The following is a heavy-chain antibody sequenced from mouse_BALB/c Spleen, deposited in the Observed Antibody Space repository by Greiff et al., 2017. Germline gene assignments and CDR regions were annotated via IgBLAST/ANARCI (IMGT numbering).Heavy chain of an antibody. CDR2: ISSGSSTI. CDR1: GFTFSSFG. D-gene: IGHD1-1*01. V-gene: IGHV5-17*02. CDR3: ARWPSYYYGSSYFDY. Sequence: EVQRVESGGGLVQPGGSRKLSCAASGFTFSSFGMHWVRQAPEKGLEWVAYISSGSSTIYYADTVKGRFTISRDNPKNTLFLQMTSLRSEDTAMYYCARWPSYYYGSSYFDYWGQGTTLTVSS. J-gene: IGHJ2*01.